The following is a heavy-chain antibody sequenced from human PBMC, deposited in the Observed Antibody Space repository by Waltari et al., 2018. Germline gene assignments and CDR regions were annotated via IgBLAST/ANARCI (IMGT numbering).Heavy chain of an antibody. Sequence: QVQLRESGPGLVKSSETLSLTCSVSGDSLGTNYWSWIRQSPGKGLEWIGYVQSSGGTGYNPSFRGRVTMSADASKNQFSLTLKSLTAADTATYFCARALWRVGTRGDFFDIWGRGTTVTVS. V-gene: IGHV4-59*01. CDR3: ARALWRVGTRGDFFDI. D-gene: IGHD1-7*01. CDR2: VQSSGGT. CDR1: GDSLGTNY. J-gene: IGHJ3*02.